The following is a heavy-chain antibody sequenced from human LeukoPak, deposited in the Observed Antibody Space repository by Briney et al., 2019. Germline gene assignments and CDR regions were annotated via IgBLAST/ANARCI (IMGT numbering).Heavy chain of an antibody. D-gene: IGHD3-16*01. V-gene: IGHV4-59*12. J-gene: IGHJ4*02. CDR1: GGSISNFY. CDR3: ARGITGPATFDY. Sequence: SETLSLTCTVSGGSISNFYWGWIRQPPGKGLECIGYSYYRGSTNSRTTNYKPSLKSRVNISVDTSKNQFYLKLSSVTAADTAVYFCARGITGPATFDYWGQGTLVPVSS. CDR2: SYYRGST.